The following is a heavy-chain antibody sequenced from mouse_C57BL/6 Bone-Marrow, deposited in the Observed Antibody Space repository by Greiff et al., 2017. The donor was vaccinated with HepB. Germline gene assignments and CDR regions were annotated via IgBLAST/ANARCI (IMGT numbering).Heavy chain of an antibody. CDR3: ARDDGYPSYAMDY. Sequence: QVQLQQPGAELVKPGASVKLSCKASGYTFTSYWMHWVKQRPGQGLEWIGMIHPNSGSTNYNEKFKGKATLTVDKSSSTAYMQLSSLTSEDSAVYYCARDDGYPSYAMDYWGQGTSVTVSS. CDR1: GYTFTSYW. CDR2: IHPNSGST. D-gene: IGHD2-3*01. V-gene: IGHV1-64*01. J-gene: IGHJ4*01.